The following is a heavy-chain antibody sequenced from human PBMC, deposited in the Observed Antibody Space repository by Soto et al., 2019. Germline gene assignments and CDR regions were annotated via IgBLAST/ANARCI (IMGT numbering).Heavy chain of an antibody. D-gene: IGHD3-22*01. CDR3: ARPWGVDSSSFDY. CDR1: EFTFSSYA. CDR2: ISYDGSNK. J-gene: IGHJ4*02. Sequence: QVQLVESGGGVVQPGRSLRLSCAASEFTFSSYAMHWVRQAPGKGLEWVAVISYDGSNKYYVDSVKGRFTISRDNSKNTLYLQMNSLRAEDTAVYYCARPWGVDSSSFDYWGQGTLVTVSS. V-gene: IGHV3-30-3*01.